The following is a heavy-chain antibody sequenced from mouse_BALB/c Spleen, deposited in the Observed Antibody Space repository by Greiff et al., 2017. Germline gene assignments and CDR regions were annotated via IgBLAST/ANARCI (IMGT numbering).Heavy chain of an antibody. J-gene: IGHJ4*01. Sequence: VQLQQPGAELVKPGASVKLSCKASGYTFTSYWMHWVKQRPGQGLEWIGEINPSNGRTNYNEKFKSKATLTVDKSSSTAYMQLSSLTSEDSAVYYCARGDYYGTAMDYWGQGTSVTVSS. D-gene: IGHD1-1*01. CDR3: ARGDYYGTAMDY. CDR1: GYTFTSYW. V-gene: IGHV1S81*02. CDR2: INPSNGRT.